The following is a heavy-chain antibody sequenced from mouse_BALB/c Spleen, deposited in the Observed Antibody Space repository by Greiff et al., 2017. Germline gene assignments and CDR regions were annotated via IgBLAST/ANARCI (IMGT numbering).Heavy chain of an antibody. CDR3: NAFRYSY. D-gene: IGHD2-14*01. CDR1: GYSFTGYY. Sequence: EVKVEESGPDLVKPGASVKISCKASGYSFTGYYMHWVKQSHGKSLEWIGRVNPNNGGTSYNQKFKGKAILTVDKSSSTAYLQLSSLTSEDTAVYYCNAFRYSYWGQGTLVTVSA. V-gene: IGHV1-43*01. CDR2: VNPNNGGT. J-gene: IGHJ3*01.